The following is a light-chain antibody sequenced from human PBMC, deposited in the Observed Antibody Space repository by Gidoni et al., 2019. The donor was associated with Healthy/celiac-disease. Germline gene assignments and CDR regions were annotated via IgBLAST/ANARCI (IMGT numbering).Light chain of an antibody. CDR2: DVS. CDR3: SSYTSSSRSYV. Sequence: QSALTQPASVSGSPGQSITISCTGTSSDVGGYNYVSWYQQHPGKAPKLMIYDVSNRPSGVSNRFSGSKSGNTASLTISGHQAEDEADYYCSSYTSSSRSYVFGTGTKVTVL. CDR1: SSDVGGYNY. V-gene: IGLV2-14*03. J-gene: IGLJ1*01.